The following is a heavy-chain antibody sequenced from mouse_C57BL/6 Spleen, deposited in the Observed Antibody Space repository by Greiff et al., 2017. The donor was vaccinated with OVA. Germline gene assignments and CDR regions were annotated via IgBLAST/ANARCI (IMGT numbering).Heavy chain of an antibody. CDR1: GYAFSSYW. CDR2: IYPGDGDT. D-gene: IGHD6-1*01. J-gene: IGHJ4*01. CDR3: ARVDATGYAMDY. V-gene: IGHV1-80*01. Sequence: LVESGAELVKPGASVKISCKASGYAFSSYWMNWVKQRPGKGLEWIGQIYPGDGDTNYNGKFKGKATLTADKSSSTAYMQLSSLTSEDSAVYFCARVDATGYAMDYWGQGTSVTVSS.